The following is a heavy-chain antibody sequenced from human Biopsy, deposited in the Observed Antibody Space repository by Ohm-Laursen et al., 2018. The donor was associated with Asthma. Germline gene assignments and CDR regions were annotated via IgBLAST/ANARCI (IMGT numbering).Heavy chain of an antibody. D-gene: IGHD6-13*01. J-gene: IGHJ4*02. CDR2: ISYDGHNQ. Sequence: SLRLSCTASGFTFRTYGMHWVCQTPGKGLEWLSSISYDGHNQHYADSVKGRFTISRDNSKNTVSLEMNSLRRDDTAVYFCARATVAAAGNDWGQGTLVTVSS. CDR3: ARATVAAAGND. V-gene: IGHV3-30*05. CDR1: GFTFRTYG.